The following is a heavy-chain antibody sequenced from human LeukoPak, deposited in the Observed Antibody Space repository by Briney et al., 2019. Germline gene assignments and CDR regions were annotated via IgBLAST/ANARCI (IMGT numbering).Heavy chain of an antibody. J-gene: IGHJ4*02. V-gene: IGHV1-69*13. CDR3: ARLQFWSGYYSYFDY. CDR2: IIPIFGTA. D-gene: IGHD3-3*01. Sequence: SVKVSCKASGGTFSSYAISWVRQAPGQGLEWMGGIIPIFGTANYAQKFQGRVTITADESTSTAYMELSRLRSDDTAVYYCARLQFWSGYYSYFDYWGQGTLVTVSS. CDR1: GGTFSSYA.